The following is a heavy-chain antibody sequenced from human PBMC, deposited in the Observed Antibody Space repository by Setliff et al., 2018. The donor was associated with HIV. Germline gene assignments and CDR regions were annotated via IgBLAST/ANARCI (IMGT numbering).Heavy chain of an antibody. CDR1: GGSISSYY. V-gene: IGHV4-59*01. D-gene: IGHD3-10*01. Sequence: SETLSLTCTVSGGSISSYYWSWIRQPPGKGLEWSGYIYYSGSTNYNPSLKSRVTISVDTSKNQFSLKLSSVTAADTAVYYCARDRRRGLFGELSLGFDYWGQGTLVTVSS. CDR3: ARDRRRGLFGELSLGFDY. J-gene: IGHJ4*02. CDR2: IYYSGST.